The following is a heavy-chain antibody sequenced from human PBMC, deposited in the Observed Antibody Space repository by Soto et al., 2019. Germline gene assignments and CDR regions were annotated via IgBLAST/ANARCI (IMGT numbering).Heavy chain of an antibody. J-gene: IGHJ6*02. CDR3: ARGARFLESIMAMNMDV. CDR2: INPSGDSP. CDR1: GFIFNNYY. V-gene: IGHV1-46*02. Sequence: QEQLLQSGPEVKKPGASVKVSCKASGFIFNNYYIHWVRQAPGEGLKWMGIINPSGDSPTLAPKFQGTVTMTRASSTSTAYMELSSLRSEDTAVYYCARGARFLESIMAMNMDVWGQGTTVTVAS. D-gene: IGHD3-3*01.